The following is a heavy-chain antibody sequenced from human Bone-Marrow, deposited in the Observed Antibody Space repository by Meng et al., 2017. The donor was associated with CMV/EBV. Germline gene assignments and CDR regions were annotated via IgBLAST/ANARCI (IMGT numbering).Heavy chain of an antibody. D-gene: IGHD2-2*01. CDR1: GFTFSSYA. CDR2: ISYDGSNK. Sequence: GGSLRLSCAASGFTFSSYAMHWVRQAPGKGLEWVAVISYDGSNKYYADSVKGRFTISRDNSKNTLYLQMNSLRAEDTAVYYCARGGGEGYCSSTSCPHYYYGMDVWGQGTTVTVSS. CDR3: ARGGGEGYCSSTSCPHYYYGMDV. J-gene: IGHJ6*02. V-gene: IGHV3-30*04.